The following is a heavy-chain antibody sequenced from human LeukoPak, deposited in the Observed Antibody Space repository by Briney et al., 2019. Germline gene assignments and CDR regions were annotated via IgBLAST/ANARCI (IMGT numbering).Heavy chain of an antibody. V-gene: IGHV3-48*01. D-gene: IGHD5-18*01. Sequence: SGGSLRLSCAASGFTFSRYSMNWVRQAPGKGLEWLSFISINSITTYYADSVKGRFTVSRDNAKNSLYLQMNSLRAEDTAMYYCARALVDTSVVTSGLMNWFDPWGQGTVVTVSS. CDR2: ISINSITT. CDR3: ARALVDTSVVTSGLMNWFDP. J-gene: IGHJ5*02. CDR1: GFTFSRYS.